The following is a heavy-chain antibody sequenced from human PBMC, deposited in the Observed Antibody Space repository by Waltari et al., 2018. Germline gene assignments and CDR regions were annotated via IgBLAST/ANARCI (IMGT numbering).Heavy chain of an antibody. CDR1: GYTFTSYA. Sequence: QVQLVQSGAEVKKPGASVKVSCKASGYTFTSYAMHWVRQAPGQRLEWMGWINAGNGNTKYSQKFQGRVTITRDTSASTAYMELSSLRSEDTAVYYCARVGIDDYYGSGSYYSYFDYWGQGTLVTVSS. V-gene: IGHV1-3*01. J-gene: IGHJ4*02. CDR2: INAGNGNT. D-gene: IGHD3-10*01. CDR3: ARVGIDDYYGSGSYYSYFDY.